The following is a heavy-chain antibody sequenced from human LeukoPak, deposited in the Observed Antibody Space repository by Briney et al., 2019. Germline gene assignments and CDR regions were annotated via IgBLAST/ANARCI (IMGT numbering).Heavy chain of an antibody. J-gene: IGHJ5*02. V-gene: IGHV4-34*01. Sequence: PSETLSLTCAVYIDSFSNYHWNWIRQTPAKGMEWIGEVNESGGTNISPSLRSRVILSVDTSKNQFPLKLISATVADTAIYYCARGQGATVPQVGKNWFDPWGQGTRVTVSS. CDR3: ARGQGATVPQVGKNWFDP. D-gene: IGHD1-26*01. CDR2: VNESGGT. CDR1: IDSFSNYH.